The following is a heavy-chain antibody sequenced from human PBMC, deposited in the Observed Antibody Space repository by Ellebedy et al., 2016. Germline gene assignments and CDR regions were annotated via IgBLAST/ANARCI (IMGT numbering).Heavy chain of an antibody. D-gene: IGHD2-2*01. Sequence: GSLRLSXAVYGGSFSGYYWSWIRQPPGKGLEWIGEINHSGSTNYNPPLKSRVTISVDTSKNQFSLKLSSVTAADTAVYYCAREIFIVVVPAAMRSHYYYGMDVWGQGTTVTVSS. J-gene: IGHJ6*02. CDR3: AREIFIVVVPAAMRSHYYYGMDV. V-gene: IGHV4-34*01. CDR2: INHSGST. CDR1: GGSFSGYY.